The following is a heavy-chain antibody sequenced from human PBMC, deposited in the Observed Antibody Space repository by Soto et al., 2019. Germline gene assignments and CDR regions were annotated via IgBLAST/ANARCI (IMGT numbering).Heavy chain of an antibody. J-gene: IGHJ5*02. CDR1: GFTFSSYG. Sequence: QVQLVESGGGVVQPGRSLRLSCAASGFTFSSYGMHWVRQAPGKGLEWVAVIWYDGSNKYYADSVKGRFTISRDNSKNRLYLQMNCLRAEDTAVYYCARDVQGLESSPFDPWGQGTLVTVSS. D-gene: IGHD1-1*01. CDR2: IWYDGSNK. V-gene: IGHV3-33*01. CDR3: ARDVQGLESSPFDP.